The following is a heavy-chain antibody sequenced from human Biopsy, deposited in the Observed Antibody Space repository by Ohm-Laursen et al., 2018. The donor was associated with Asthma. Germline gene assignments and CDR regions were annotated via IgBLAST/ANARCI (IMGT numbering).Heavy chain of an antibody. CDR3: AREVSTVDYGYYYFAMDV. J-gene: IGHJ6*02. CDR2: INAGNGNT. CDR1: GYTFINYA. D-gene: IGHD4-17*01. Sequence: ASVKVSCKSSGYTFINYAIHWVRQAPGQRLEWMGWINAGNGNTKYSQKFQGRVTISRDTSASTAYMDLSSLRSEDTAVYYCAREVSTVDYGYYYFAMDVWGQGTTVTVSS. V-gene: IGHV1-3*01.